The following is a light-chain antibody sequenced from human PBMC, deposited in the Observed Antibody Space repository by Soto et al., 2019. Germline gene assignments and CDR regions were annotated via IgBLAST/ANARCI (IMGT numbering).Light chain of an antibody. Sequence: DLQMTQPPSTLSGSVGDRVTITCRASQTISSWLAWYQQKPGKAPKLLIYKASTLKSGVPSRFSGSGSGTEFTLTISSLQPDDFATYYCQHYNSYSEAVGQGTQVDLK. V-gene: IGKV1-5*03. CDR3: QHYNSYSEA. CDR2: KAS. J-gene: IGKJ1*01. CDR1: QTISSW.